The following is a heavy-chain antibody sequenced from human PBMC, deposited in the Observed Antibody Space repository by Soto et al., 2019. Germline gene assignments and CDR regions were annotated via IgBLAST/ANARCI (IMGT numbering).Heavy chain of an antibody. J-gene: IGHJ4*02. CDR1: GYAFSNFW. D-gene: IGHD6-13*01. V-gene: IGHV5-51*01. CDR2: IYPGDHET. Sequence: GESLKISCRCSGYAFSNFWIAWVRHLPGKGLEWMGIIYPGDHETRYSPSFHGKVTISADKSINTAYLQWSSLEASDSAFYYCARSPRSSPYFDYWGQGALVTVSS. CDR3: ARSPRSSPYFDY.